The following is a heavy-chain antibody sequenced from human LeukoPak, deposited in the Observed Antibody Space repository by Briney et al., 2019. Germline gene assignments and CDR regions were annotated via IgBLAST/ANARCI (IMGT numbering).Heavy chain of an antibody. CDR1: GFSFMNAW. CDR3: TTFYHEYSPY. Sequence: GGSLRLSCAASGFSFMNAWMIWVRQAPGKGLEWVGRIKSNADGGTPDYAAPARGRFTISRDDTKNTLYLQTNSLKTEDTAVYYCTTFYHEYSPYWGRGTLVTVSS. CDR2: IKSNADGGTP. J-gene: IGHJ4*02. V-gene: IGHV3-15*01. D-gene: IGHD2/OR15-2a*01.